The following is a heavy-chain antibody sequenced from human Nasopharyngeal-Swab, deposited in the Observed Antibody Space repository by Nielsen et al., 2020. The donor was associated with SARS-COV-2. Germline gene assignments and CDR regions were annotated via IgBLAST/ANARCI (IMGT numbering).Heavy chain of an antibody. Sequence: IRQSPGRGLEWVAVISYDGSNKYYADSVKGRFTISRDNSKNTMYLQMNSLRAEDTAVYYCAIGLGPYYYYGMDVWGQGTPVTVSS. CDR2: ISYDGSNK. CDR3: AIGLGPYYYYGMDV. V-gene: IGHV3-30*03. D-gene: IGHD3/OR15-3a*01. J-gene: IGHJ6*02.